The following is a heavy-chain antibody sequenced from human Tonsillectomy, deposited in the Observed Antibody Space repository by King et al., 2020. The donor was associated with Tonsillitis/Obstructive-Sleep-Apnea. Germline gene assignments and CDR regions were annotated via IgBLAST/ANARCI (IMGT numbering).Heavy chain of an antibody. Sequence: QLVQSGAEVKKPGASVKVSCKASGYTFTSYGISWVRQAPGQGLEWMGWISAYNGNTNYAQKLQGRVTMTTDTSTSTGYMGRRGLRSDDTAVYYWAGGTDYYDDLDGFDYWGQGTLVTVSS. CDR3: AGGTDYYDDLDGFDY. CDR2: ISAYNGNT. V-gene: IGHV1-18*01. CDR1: GYTFTSYG. J-gene: IGHJ4*02. D-gene: IGHD3-22*01.